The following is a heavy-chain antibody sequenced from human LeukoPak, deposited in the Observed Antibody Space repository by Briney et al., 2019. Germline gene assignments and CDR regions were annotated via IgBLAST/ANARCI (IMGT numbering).Heavy chain of an antibody. V-gene: IGHV1-2*02. Sequence: ASVKVSCKASGYTFTGYYMHWVRQAPGQGLEWMGWINPNSGGTNYAQKFQGRVTMTRDTSISTAYMELSRLRSDDTAVYYCARDMVRVDHYYYYYMDVWGKGTTVTVSS. CDR2: INPNSGGT. CDR1: GYTFTGYY. D-gene: IGHD3-10*01. CDR3: ARDMVRVDHYYYYYMDV. J-gene: IGHJ6*03.